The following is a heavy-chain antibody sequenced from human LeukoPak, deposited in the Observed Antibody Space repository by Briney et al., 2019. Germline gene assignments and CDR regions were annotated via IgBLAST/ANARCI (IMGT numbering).Heavy chain of an antibody. CDR2: ISSSSAL. Sequence: GGSLRLSCTASGFSFSTYGFNWVRQAPGKGLEWVSYISSSSALYYTDSVKGRFTISRDNAKNSLYLQMNSLRAEVTAVYYCARDWSAHYFDYWGQGILVTISS. CDR1: GFSFSTYG. V-gene: IGHV3-48*04. CDR3: ARDWSAHYFDY. J-gene: IGHJ4*02.